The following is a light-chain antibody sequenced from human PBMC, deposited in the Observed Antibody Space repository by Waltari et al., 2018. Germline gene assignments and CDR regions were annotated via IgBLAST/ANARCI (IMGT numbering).Light chain of an antibody. Sequence: DVVMTQSPDSLAVSLGERPSIHCKSSQTISFYSTNKNYLTWYQQKPGQPPKLLIYWASTREAGVPDRFSGSGSGTDFTLTISSLQAEDVATYYCQQYQSTPFTFGPGTKVDIK. CDR3: QQYQSTPFT. J-gene: IGKJ3*01. CDR2: WAS. CDR1: QTISFYSTNKNY. V-gene: IGKV4-1*01.